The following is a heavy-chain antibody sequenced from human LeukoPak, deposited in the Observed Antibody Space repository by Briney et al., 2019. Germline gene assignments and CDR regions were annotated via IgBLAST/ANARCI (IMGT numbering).Heavy chain of an antibody. CDR2: IMPLFNTA. CDR3: ARDRGETAGSDAFDI. CDR1: GGTVSHYA. D-gene: IGHD5-18*01. J-gene: IGHJ3*02. Sequence: SVKVFCKASGGTVSHYALNWVRQAPGQGLEWMGGIMPLFNTANYAQNFQGRVTITTDESTNTAYMELSTLRSEDTAVYYCARDRGETAGSDAFDIWGQGTVVTVSS. V-gene: IGHV1-69*05.